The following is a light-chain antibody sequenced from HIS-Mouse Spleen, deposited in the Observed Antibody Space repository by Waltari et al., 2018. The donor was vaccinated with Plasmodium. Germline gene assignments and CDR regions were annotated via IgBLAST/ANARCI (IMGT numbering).Light chain of an antibody. CDR3: QQRSNWPPLT. CDR1: QSVSSY. V-gene: IGKV3-11*01. Sequence: EIALTQSPATLSLSPGERATLSCRASQSVSSYLALYQQKPGQAPRLLIYDASNRATGIPARFSGSGSGTDFTLTISSLEPEDFAVYYCQQRSNWPPLTFGGGTKVEIK. J-gene: IGKJ4*01. CDR2: DAS.